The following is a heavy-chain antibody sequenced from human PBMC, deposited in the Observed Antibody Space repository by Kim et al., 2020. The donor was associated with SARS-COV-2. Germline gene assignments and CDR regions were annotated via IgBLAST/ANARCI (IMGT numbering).Heavy chain of an antibody. Sequence: SQTLSLTCAVYGGSFSGYYWSWIRQPPGKGLEWIGEINHSGSTNYNPSLKSRVTISVDTSKNQFSLKLSSVTAADTAVYYCARGFSVSSSQAGFDYWGQGTLVTVSS. CDR2: INHSGST. J-gene: IGHJ4*02. D-gene: IGHD6-6*01. CDR1: GGSFSGYY. CDR3: ARGFSVSSSQAGFDY. V-gene: IGHV4-34*01.